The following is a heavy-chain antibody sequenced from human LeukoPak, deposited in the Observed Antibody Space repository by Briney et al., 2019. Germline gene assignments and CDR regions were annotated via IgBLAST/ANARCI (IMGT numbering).Heavy chain of an antibody. CDR3: ARDGVEMATIYY. D-gene: IGHD5-24*01. V-gene: IGHV1-69*01. CDR1: GGTFSSYA. CDR2: IIPIFGTA. J-gene: IGHJ4*02. Sequence: SVKVSCKASGGTFSSYAISWVRQAPGQGLEWMGGIIPIFGTANYAQKFQGRVTITADESTSTAYMELSSLRSEDTAVYYCARDGVEMATIYYWGLGTLVTVSS.